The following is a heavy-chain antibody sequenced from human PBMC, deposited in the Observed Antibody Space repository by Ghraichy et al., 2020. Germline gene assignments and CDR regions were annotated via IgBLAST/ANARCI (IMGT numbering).Heavy chain of an antibody. Sequence: GESLNISCQGSGFSFTSYWIGWVRQMPGKGLEWMGLVYPGDSDTKYNPSFQGQVTISADKSISTAYLQWSSLKASDTAMYYCARGLRYTYDNAYSYSGMDVWGQGTTVTVSS. J-gene: IGHJ6*01. CDR2: VYPGDSDT. D-gene: IGHD3-16*01. V-gene: IGHV5-51*01. CDR1: GFSFTSYW. CDR3: ARGLRYTYDNAYSYSGMDV.